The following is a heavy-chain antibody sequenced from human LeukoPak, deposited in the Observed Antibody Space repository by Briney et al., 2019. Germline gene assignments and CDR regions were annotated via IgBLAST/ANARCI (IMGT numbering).Heavy chain of an antibody. V-gene: IGHV1-18*01. Sequence: ASVKVSCKASGYTFTSYGISWVRQAPGQGLEWMGWISAYNGNTNYAQKLQGRVTMTTDTSTSTAYMELRSLRSDDTAVYYCAREINRRIQLWAAFDYWGQGTLVTVSS. D-gene: IGHD5-18*01. CDR3: AREINRRIQLWAAFDY. CDR1: GYTFTSYG. J-gene: IGHJ4*02. CDR2: ISAYNGNT.